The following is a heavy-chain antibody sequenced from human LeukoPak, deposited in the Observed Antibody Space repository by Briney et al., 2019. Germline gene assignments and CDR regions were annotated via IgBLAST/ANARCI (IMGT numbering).Heavy chain of an antibody. Sequence: ASVKVSCKASGFTFTSSAVQWVRQARGQRLEWIGWIVVGSGNTNYALKFQERVTITRDMSTSTAYMELSSLRSEDTAVYYCAAGYSYGYYAFDIWGQGTMVTVSS. CDR1: GFTFTSSA. CDR3: AAGYSYGYYAFDI. V-gene: IGHV1-58*01. J-gene: IGHJ3*02. CDR2: IVVGSGNT. D-gene: IGHD5-18*01.